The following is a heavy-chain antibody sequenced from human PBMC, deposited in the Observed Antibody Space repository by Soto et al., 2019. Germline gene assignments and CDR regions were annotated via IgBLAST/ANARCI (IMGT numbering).Heavy chain of an antibody. V-gene: IGHV4-31*03. CDR1: GGSISSGGYY. J-gene: IGHJ5*02. CDR3: ARENLDLAGLDP. D-gene: IGHD1-1*01. CDR2: IYYSGST. Sequence: SETLSLTCTVSGGSISSGGYYWSWIRQHPGKGLEWIGYIYYSGSTYYNPSLKSRVTISVDTSKNQFSLKLSSVTAADTAVYYCARENLDLAGLDPWGQGTLVTVSS.